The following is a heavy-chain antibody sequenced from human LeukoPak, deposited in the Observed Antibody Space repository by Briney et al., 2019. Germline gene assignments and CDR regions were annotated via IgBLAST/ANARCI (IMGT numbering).Heavy chain of an antibody. J-gene: IGHJ4*02. CDR3: ARVAGSIDY. D-gene: IGHD6-19*01. CDR2: MNPNSGYT. Sequence: GASVTVSCKASGYTFTSDGISWVRQAPGQGLEWMGWMNPNSGYTGYAQKFQGRVTITRDTSISTAYMELSSLRSEDTAVYYCARVAGSIDYWGQGTLVTVSS. CDR1: GYTFTSDG. V-gene: IGHV1-8*03.